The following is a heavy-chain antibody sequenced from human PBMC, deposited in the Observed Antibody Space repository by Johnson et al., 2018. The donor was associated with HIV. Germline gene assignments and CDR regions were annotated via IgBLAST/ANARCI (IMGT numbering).Heavy chain of an antibody. CDR2: TRNKANSYTT. CDR1: GFTFSDHY. D-gene: IGHD3-10*01. CDR3: TAPLGRFRDLLGAFDL. J-gene: IGHJ3*01. V-gene: IGHV3-72*01. Sequence: MQLVESGGGLVQPGGSLRLSCAASGFTFSDHYMDCVRQAPGKGLEWVGRTRNKANSYTTEYAASVKGRFTISRDDSKNSLYLQMNSLKTEDTAVYYCTAPLGRFRDLLGAFDLWGRGTMVTVSS.